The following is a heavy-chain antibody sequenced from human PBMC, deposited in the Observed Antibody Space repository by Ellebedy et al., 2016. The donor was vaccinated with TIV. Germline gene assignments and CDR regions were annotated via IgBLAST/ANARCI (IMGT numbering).Heavy chain of an antibody. Sequence: GESLKISCAASGFSFSDYSMNWVRQAPGKGLEWVAAISGGNATYISYADSVKGRFTISRDNAKNSVYLLMNSLRAEDTAVYYCARVNGDSSSWLPAQYFQHWGQGTLVTVSS. J-gene: IGHJ1*01. CDR3: ARVNGDSSSWLPAQYFQH. D-gene: IGHD6-13*01. V-gene: IGHV3-21*01. CDR1: GFSFSDYS. CDR2: ISGGNATYI.